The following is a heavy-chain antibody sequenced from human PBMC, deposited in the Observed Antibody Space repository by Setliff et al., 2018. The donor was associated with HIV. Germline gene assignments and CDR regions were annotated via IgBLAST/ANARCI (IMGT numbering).Heavy chain of an antibody. CDR3: ARVSTTVTSNFDD. V-gene: IGHV5-51*01. CDR1: GYTFNTYW. J-gene: IGHJ4*02. CDR2: IYPGDSDT. Sequence: GESLKISCKGSGYTFNTYWVGWVRQMPGKGLEWMGIIYPGDSDTRYSPSFQGQVTMLVDKSVYTAYLQWTSLKASDTAMYYCARVSTTVTSNFDDWGQGTLVTVSS. D-gene: IGHD4-17*01.